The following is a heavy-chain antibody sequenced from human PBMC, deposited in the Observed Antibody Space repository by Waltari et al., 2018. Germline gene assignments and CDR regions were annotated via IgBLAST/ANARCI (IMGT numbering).Heavy chain of an antibody. CDR3: AKVKNDIVTGHPYGRGVYWYFDL. Sequence: EVQLLESGGGLVQPGGSLRLSCAASGFTFSSYAMSWVRQAPGKGLEWVSAISGSGGSTYYADSVKGRFTISRDNAKNTLYLQMNSLRAEDTAVYYCAKVKNDIVTGHPYGRGVYWYFDLWGRGTLVTVSS. CDR2: ISGSGGST. J-gene: IGHJ2*01. D-gene: IGHD3-9*01. CDR1: GFTFSSYA. V-gene: IGHV3-23*01.